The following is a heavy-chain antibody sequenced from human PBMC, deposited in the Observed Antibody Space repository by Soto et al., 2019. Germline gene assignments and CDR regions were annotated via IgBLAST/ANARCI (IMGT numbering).Heavy chain of an antibody. J-gene: IGHJ4*02. CDR2: ISGSGGST. D-gene: IGHD2-15*01. CDR3: AKEIFPDIVVVVAAIN. CDR1: GFTFSSYA. V-gene: IGHV3-23*01. Sequence: GGSLRLSCAASGFTFSSYAVSWVRQAPGKGLEWVSAISGSGGSTYYADSVKGRFTISRDNSKNTLYLQMNSLRAEDTAVYYCAKEIFPDIVVVVAAINWGQGTLVTVSS.